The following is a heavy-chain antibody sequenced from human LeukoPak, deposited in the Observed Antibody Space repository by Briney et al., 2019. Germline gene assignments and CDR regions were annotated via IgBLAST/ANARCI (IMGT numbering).Heavy chain of an antibody. Sequence: GGSLRLSCAASGFTFSSYAMSWVRQAPGKGLAWVSAISGSGGSTYYADSVKGRFTISRDNSKNTLYLQMNSLRAEDTAVYYCAKVDSSGYYYGYFDYWGQGTLVTVS. D-gene: IGHD3-22*01. CDR3: AKVDSSGYYYGYFDY. CDR1: GFTFSSYA. CDR2: ISGSGGST. V-gene: IGHV3-23*01. J-gene: IGHJ4*02.